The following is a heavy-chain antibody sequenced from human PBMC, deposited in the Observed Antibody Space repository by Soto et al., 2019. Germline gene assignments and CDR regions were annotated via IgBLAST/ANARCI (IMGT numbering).Heavy chain of an antibody. CDR3: SRGSSGGIDWFDP. D-gene: IGHD6-6*01. J-gene: IGHJ5*02. CDR1: GGSISSGGYY. V-gene: IGHV4-31*03. Sequence: QVQLQESGPGLVKPSQTLSLTCTVSGGSISSGGYYWSWIRQHPGKGLEWIGYIYYSGSTYYNPSLKSRATISVDTSKNQFSLKLSSVIAADSATDYCSRGSSGGIDWFDPWGQGTLVTVFS. CDR2: IYYSGST.